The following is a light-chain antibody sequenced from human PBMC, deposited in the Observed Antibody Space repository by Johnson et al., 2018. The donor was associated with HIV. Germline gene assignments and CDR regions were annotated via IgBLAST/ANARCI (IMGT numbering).Light chain of an antibody. CDR3: GTWDSSLRVGF. J-gene: IGLJ1*01. CDR2: DNN. CDR1: SSNIGNNY. Sequence: QPVLTQPPSVSAAPGQRVTISCFGSSSNIGNNYVSWYQQLPGTAPKLLIYDNNKRPSGIPDRFSGSKSGTSATLGITGLQTGDEADYYCGTWDSSLRVGFFGTGTKVTVL. V-gene: IGLV1-51*01.